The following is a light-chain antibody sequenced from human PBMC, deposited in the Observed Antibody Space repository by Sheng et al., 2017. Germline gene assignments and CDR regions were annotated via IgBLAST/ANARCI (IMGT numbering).Light chain of an antibody. CDR1: QSISAW. CDR3: QQYKTXSPT. J-gene: IGKJ1*01. CDR2: KAS. Sequence: DIQMTQSPSTLSASVGDRVTITCRASQSISAWLAWYQQKPGKAPKLLIYKASTLETGVPSRFSGSGSGTEFTLTISSLQPDDFATYHCQQYKTXSPTFGQGTKVEI. V-gene: IGKV1-5*03.